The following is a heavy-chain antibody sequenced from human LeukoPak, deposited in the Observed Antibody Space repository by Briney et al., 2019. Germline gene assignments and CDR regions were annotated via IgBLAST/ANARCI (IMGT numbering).Heavy chain of an antibody. CDR2: IKSKTDGGTT. J-gene: IGHJ4*02. CDR1: GFTFSNAW. D-gene: IGHD3-3*01. V-gene: IGHV3-15*01. Sequence: GGSLRLSCAASGFTFSNAWMSWVRQAPGKGLEWVGRIKSKTDGGTTDYAAPVKGRFTISRDDSKNMVYLQMNSLKTEDTAVYYCSTTHYNFGDLDHWGQGALVTVSS. CDR3: STTHYNFGDLDH.